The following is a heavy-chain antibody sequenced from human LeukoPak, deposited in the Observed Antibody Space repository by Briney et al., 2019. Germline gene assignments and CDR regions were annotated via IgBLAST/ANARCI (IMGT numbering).Heavy chain of an antibody. V-gene: IGHV3-48*03. CDR3: ARDIKGQYQDAFDI. Sequence: GGSLRLSCAGSGFTFSSYEMNWVRQAPGKGLEWVSYISSSGSNIKYADSVKGRFTISRGNAKNSVYLQMNSLRAEDTAVYYCARDIKGQYQDAFDIWGQGTMVTVSS. D-gene: IGHD2-2*01. CDR2: ISSSGSNI. CDR1: GFTFSSYE. J-gene: IGHJ3*02.